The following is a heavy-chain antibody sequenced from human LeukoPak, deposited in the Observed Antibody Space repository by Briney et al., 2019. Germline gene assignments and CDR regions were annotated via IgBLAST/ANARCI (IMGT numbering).Heavy chain of an antibody. J-gene: IGHJ6*01. CDR3: ARDKGPYCSGGSCPYYYYYGMDG. CDR1: GYTFTSYY. CDR2: INPSGGST. Sequence: GASVTVSCTASGYTFTSYYMHWVRQAPGPGLEWMGMINPSGGSTSYAQKFQGRVTMTSDTSTSTVYMELSSLRSEDTAVYYCARDKGPYCSGGSCPYYYYYGMDGWGQATTVTDSS. V-gene: IGHV1-46*01. D-gene: IGHD2-15*01.